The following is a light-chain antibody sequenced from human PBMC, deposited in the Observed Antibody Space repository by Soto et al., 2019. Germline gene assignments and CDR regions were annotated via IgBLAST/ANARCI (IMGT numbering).Light chain of an antibody. CDR3: AAWDDSLSGPV. Sequence: QSVLTQPPSASGTPGQRVTISCSGTSSNIGSNYVYWYQQFPGMAPKLLIYRNTQRPSGVPDRFSGSKFGTSASLAISGLRSEDEADYYCAAWDDSLSGPVFGGGTKLTVL. CDR2: RNT. CDR1: SSNIGSNY. J-gene: IGLJ2*01. V-gene: IGLV1-47*01.